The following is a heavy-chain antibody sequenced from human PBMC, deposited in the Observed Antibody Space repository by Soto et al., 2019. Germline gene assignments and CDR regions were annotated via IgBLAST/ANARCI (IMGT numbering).Heavy chain of an antibody. CDR1: GFTFSSYW. D-gene: IGHD1-7*01. CDR2: INSDGSST. CDR3: ARGGITGTTAYYYYMDV. Sequence: GGSLRLSCAASGFTFSSYWMHWVRQAPGKGLVWVSRINSDGSSTGYADSVKGRFTISRDNAKNTLYLQMNSLRAEDTAVYYCARGGITGTTAYYYYMDVWGKGTTVTVSS. J-gene: IGHJ6*03. V-gene: IGHV3-74*01.